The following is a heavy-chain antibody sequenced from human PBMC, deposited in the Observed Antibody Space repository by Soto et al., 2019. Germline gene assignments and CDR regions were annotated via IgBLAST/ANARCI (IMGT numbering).Heavy chain of an antibody. CDR1: RYTFTNYV. J-gene: IGHJ4*02. V-gene: IGHV1-3*01. D-gene: IGHD2-2*01. Sequence: QVHLVQSGADVKKPGASVHVSCKASRYTFTNYVIHWVRLAPGERLEWMGWINAGDGNTRYSQKFQARVTITTDTNSSTVYMNLTSLTSDDTAVYYCTRGGPASRSGCDNWGQGTLVTASS. CDR2: INAGDGNT. CDR3: TRGGPASRSGCDN.